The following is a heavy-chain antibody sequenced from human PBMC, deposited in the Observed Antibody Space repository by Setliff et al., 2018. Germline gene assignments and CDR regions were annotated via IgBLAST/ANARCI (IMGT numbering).Heavy chain of an antibody. D-gene: IGHD4-17*01. CDR1: AYIFNSYG. V-gene: IGHV1-18*01. Sequence: ASVKVSCKASAYIFNSYGISWVRQAPGQGLEWMGWVTVYNGNTKYAQNLQGRLTLTTDISTSTAYMELGSLTTDDSAIYYCAKEPAVSLTEAVRRSYYDYALHVWGQGTTVTVSS. CDR2: VTVYNGNT. J-gene: IGHJ6*02. CDR3: AKEPAVSLTEAVRRSYYDYALHV.